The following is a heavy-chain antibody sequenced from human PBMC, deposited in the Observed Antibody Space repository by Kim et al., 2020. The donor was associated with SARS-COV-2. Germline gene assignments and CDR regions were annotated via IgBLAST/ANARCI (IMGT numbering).Heavy chain of an antibody. D-gene: IGHD2-15*01. CDR1: GFTFSNYA. J-gene: IGHJ6*02. CDR3: ARGTPDCSGGSCYSRSYYYYDGMDV. CDR2: MSYDAGDK. V-gene: IGHV3-30*04. Sequence: GGSLRLSCAASGFTFSNYAMHWVRQTSAKGLEWVAVMSYDAGDKFEADSVKGRFTISRDNSENTRYLQMHSLRPEDTGVYYCARGTPDCSGGSCYSRSYYYYDGMDVWGQGATVTVSS.